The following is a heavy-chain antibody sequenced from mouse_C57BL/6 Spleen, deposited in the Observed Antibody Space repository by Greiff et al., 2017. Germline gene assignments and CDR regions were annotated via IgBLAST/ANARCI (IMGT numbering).Heavy chain of an antibody. V-gene: IGHV1-69*01. CDR3: ARWGGAMDY. Sequence: QVQLQQPGAELVMPGASVKLSCKASGYTFTSYWMHWVKQRPGQGLEWIGEIDPSDSYTNYNQTFKGKSTLTVDKSSSTAYMQLSGLSSEDSAVYYGARWGGAMDYWGQGTSVTVSS. J-gene: IGHJ4*01. CDR1: GYTFTSYW. CDR2: IDPSDSYT.